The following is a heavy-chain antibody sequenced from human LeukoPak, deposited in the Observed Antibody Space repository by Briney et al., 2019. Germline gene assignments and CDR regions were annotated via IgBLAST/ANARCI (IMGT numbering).Heavy chain of an antibody. J-gene: IGHJ5*02. V-gene: IGHV4-34*01. D-gene: IGHD3-9*01. Sequence: SETLSLTCTVYGGSFSGYYWSWIRQPPGKGLEWIGEINHSGSTNYNPSLKSRVTISVDTSKNQFSLKLSSVTAADTAVYYCARGSGGILTGYLPFDPWGQGTLVTVSS. CDR3: ARGSGGILTGYLPFDP. CDR1: GGSFSGYY. CDR2: INHSGST.